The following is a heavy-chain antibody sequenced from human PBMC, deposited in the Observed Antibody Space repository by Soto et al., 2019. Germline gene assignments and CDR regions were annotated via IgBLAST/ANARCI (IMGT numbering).Heavy chain of an antibody. J-gene: IGHJ4*02. CDR1: GYNFFGYG. CDR3: ARGRRPRIGGRYDTSGYLDH. CDR2: ISVYNAKT. Sequence: QVQLVQSGAEVKEPGASVKVSCKASGYNFFGYGLSWVRQAPGQGLEWMGWISVYNAKTNYAQKFQGRVTMTPDTSATTVYMELRSLTSDDTAVYYCARGRRPRIGGRYDTSGYLDHWGQGTLVTVAS. D-gene: IGHD3-22*01. V-gene: IGHV1-18*01.